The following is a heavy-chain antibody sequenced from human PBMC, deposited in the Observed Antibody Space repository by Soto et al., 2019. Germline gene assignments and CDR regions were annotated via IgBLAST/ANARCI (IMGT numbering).Heavy chain of an antibody. CDR1: GFTFSSYG. Sequence: PGGSLRLSCAASGFTFSSYGMHWVRQAPGKGLEWVAVIWYDGSNKYYADSVKGRFTISRDNSKNTLYLQMNSLRAEDTAVYYCARDRYLAPGAPDYWGQGTLVTVSS. D-gene: IGHD3-9*01. CDR3: ARDRYLAPGAPDY. V-gene: IGHV3-33*01. CDR2: IWYDGSNK. J-gene: IGHJ4*02.